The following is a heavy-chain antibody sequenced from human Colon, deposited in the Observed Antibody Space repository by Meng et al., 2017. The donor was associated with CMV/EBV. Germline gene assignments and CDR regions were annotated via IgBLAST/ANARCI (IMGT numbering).Heavy chain of an antibody. V-gene: IGHV3-7*01. CDR2: IKPDGGET. D-gene: IGHD2-2*01. Sequence: GESLKISCAASGFTFSDYWMNWVRQAPGKGLEWVANIKPDGGETNYVDSVKGRFTISRDNAKNSLSLQMNSLRAEDTAVYYCASCSTDGHRPFDSWGQGTLVTVSS. CDR1: GFTFSDYW. CDR3: ASCSTDGHRPFDS. J-gene: IGHJ4*02.